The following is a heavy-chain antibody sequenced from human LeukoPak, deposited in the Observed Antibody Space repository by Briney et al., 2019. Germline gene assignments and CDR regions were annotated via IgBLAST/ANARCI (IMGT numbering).Heavy chain of an antibody. J-gene: IGHJ3*02. V-gene: IGHV4-39*01. Sequence: PSETLSLACTLSAPSISSSSYYSGWIRQPPGKGLEWIGSIYCSGSTYYNPSLKSRVTISVDTSKNQFSLKLSSVTAADTAVYYCARHLRRAGAFDIWGQGTMVTVSS. CDR3: ARHLRRAGAFDI. D-gene: IGHD3-10*01. CDR2: IYCSGST. CDR1: APSISSSSYY.